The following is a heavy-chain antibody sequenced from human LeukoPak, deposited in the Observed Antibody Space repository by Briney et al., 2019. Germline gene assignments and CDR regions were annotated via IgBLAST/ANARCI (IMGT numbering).Heavy chain of an antibody. D-gene: IGHD5-24*01. CDR3: ARDAGRDGYNL. CDR1: GGSISSGGYS. CDR2: IYHSGST. V-gene: IGHV4-30-2*01. J-gene: IGHJ4*02. Sequence: SETLSLTCAVSGGSISSGGYSWSWIRQPPGKGLEWIGYIYHSGSTYYNPSLKSRVTMSVDRSKNQFSLKLSSVTAADTAVYYCARDAGRDGYNLWGQGTLVTVSS.